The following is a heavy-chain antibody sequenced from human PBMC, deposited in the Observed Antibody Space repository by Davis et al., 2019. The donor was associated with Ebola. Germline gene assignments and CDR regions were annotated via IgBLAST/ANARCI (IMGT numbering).Heavy chain of an antibody. Sequence: SVKVSCKASGYTFTSYGITWVRQAPGQGLEWMGRIIPILGIANYAQKFQGRVTITADKSTSTAYMELSSLRSEDTAVYYCARDRVSWPFDPWGQGTLVTVSS. CDR3: ARDRVSWPFDP. D-gene: IGHD6-13*01. CDR1: GYTFTSYG. V-gene: IGHV1-69*04. CDR2: IIPILGIA. J-gene: IGHJ5*02.